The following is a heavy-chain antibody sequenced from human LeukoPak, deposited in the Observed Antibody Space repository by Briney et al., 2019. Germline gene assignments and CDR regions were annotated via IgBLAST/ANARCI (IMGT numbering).Heavy chain of an antibody. D-gene: IGHD3-3*01. CDR2: INQDGSEK. CDR3: ARDHAFSYYYYYMDV. V-gene: IGHV3-7*01. Sequence: PGGSLRLSCTVSGFTVSSNSMSWVRQAPGKGLEWVANINQDGSEKYYVDSVKGRFTISRDNAKNSLYLQMNSLRAEDTAVYYCARDHAFSYYYYYMDVWGKGTTVTVSS. CDR1: GFTVSSNS. J-gene: IGHJ6*03.